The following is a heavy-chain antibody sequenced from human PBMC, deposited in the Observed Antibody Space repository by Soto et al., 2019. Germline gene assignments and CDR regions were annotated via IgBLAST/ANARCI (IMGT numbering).Heavy chain of an antibody. D-gene: IGHD2-15*01. CDR3: ARHRPIVVVVAATPFTDAVDI. V-gene: IGHV4-34*01. CDR2: INHSGST. J-gene: IGHJ3*02. Sequence: QVQLQQWGAGLLKPSETLSLTCAVYGGSFSGYYWSGIRQPPGKGLDWIGEINHSGSTNYNPSLKSRVPLSVDTSKNQFSLKLSSVTAADTAVYYCARHRPIVVVVAATPFTDAVDIWGQGTMVTVSS. CDR1: GGSFSGYY.